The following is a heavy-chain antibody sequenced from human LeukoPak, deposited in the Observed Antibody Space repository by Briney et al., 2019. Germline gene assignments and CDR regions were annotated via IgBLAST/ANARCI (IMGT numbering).Heavy chain of an antibody. D-gene: IGHD5-24*01. CDR3: AKSRDGYNLDAFDI. J-gene: IGHJ3*02. CDR2: IYYCGST. V-gene: IGHV4-59*08. CDR1: GGSISSYY. Sequence: SETLSLTCTVSGGSISSYYWSWIRQPPGKGLEWIGCIYYCGSTNYIPSLKSRVTISVDTSKSQFSLNLSSVTAADTAVYYCAKSRDGYNLDAFDIWGQGTMVTVSS.